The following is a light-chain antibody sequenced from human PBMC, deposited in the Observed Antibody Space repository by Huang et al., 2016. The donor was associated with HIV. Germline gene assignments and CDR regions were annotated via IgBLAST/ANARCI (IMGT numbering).Light chain of an antibody. CDR1: QTSSSY. V-gene: IGKV1-39*01. CDR2: AVS. CDR3: QQSHTTTWT. Sequence: DIQMTQSPSSLSASVGDRVTITCRTSQTSSSYLNWYQQKPGKPPQLLIYAVSRLQSGVPERFSGSGSVTDFTLTITSLQPEDFATYYCQQSHTTTWTFGQGTKVEIK. J-gene: IGKJ1*01.